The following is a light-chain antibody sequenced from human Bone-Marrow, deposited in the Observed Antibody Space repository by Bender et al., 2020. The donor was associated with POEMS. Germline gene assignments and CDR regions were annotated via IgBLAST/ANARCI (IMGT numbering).Light chain of an antibody. CDR1: SSDVGGYNY. J-gene: IGLJ3*02. CDR2: NVS. CDR3: QSYDNSLGGWV. V-gene: IGLV2-14*01. Sequence: HSALTQPASVSGSPGQSITISCTGTSSDVGGYNYVSWYQQHPGKAPKLMIYNVSNRPSGVSNRFSGSKSANTASLAITGLQAEDEGDYYCQSYDNSLGGWVFGGGTKLTVL.